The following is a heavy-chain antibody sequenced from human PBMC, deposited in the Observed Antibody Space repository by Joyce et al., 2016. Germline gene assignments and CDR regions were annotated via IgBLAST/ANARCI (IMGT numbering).Heavy chain of an antibody. V-gene: IGHV3-13*05. CDR3: ARERGGGMSAFDI. CDR2: IGTAGDP. Sequence: EVQLVEAGGALVQPGGSLRLSCAASGFTFSAYEIHWVRQTTGKGLEWVSAIGTAGDPYYAGSMKGRFTISRENAKSSLFLQMNSLRAEDTAVYYCARERGGGMSAFDIWGQGTMVTVSS. D-gene: IGHD3-16*01. CDR1: GFTFSAYE. J-gene: IGHJ3*02.